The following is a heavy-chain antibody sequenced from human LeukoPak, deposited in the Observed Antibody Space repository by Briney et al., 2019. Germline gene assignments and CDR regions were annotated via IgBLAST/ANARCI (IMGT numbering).Heavy chain of an antibody. D-gene: IGHD3-10*01. CDR3: AKDPIRGVRPYYFSS. CDR2: IHYDGSNK. J-gene: IGHJ4*02. Sequence: PGGSLRLSCAASRFTFSSYGMQWVRQAPGKGLEWVAFIHYDGSNKYYANSVKGRFTISRDNSKNTLYLHMNSLRAEDTAVYYCAKDPIRGVRPYYFSSWGQGTLVTVSS. V-gene: IGHV3-30*02. CDR1: RFTFSSYG.